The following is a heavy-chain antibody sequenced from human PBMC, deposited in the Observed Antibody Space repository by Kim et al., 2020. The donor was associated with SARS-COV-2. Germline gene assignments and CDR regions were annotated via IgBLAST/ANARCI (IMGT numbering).Heavy chain of an antibody. CDR3: ARGGGGNSLVFDY. D-gene: IGHD2-21*02. J-gene: IGHJ4*02. Sequence: YAQKYKGRSTVTADKSTSPAYMELSSLRSEDTAVYYCARGGGGNSLVFDYWGQGTLVTVSS. V-gene: IGHV1-69*04.